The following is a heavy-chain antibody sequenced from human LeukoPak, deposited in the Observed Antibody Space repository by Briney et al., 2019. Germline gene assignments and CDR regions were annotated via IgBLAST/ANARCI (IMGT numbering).Heavy chain of an antibody. V-gene: IGHV1-2*02. J-gene: IGHJ3*02. CDR3: ARESDIVATINAFDM. CDR1: GYTFTDYY. D-gene: IGHD5-12*01. CDR2: INPNNGGT. Sequence: ASVKVSCKASGYTFTDYYMHWVRQAPGQGLEWMGWINPNNGGTNYAQKFQGRVTVTRDTSISTAYMELSRLKSDDTAVYYCARESDIVATINAFDMWGQGTMVTVSS.